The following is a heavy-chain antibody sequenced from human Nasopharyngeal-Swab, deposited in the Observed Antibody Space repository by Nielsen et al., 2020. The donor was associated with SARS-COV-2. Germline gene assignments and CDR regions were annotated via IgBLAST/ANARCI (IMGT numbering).Heavy chain of an antibody. V-gene: IGHV3-21*01. D-gene: IGHD3-10*01. Sequence: GGSLRLSCAASGFTFSTSAMTWVPKPPGKGLEWVSSISGSDSYIYDGDSLKGRITMSRDNTKNSLYLQLNSLRAEDTAVYYCARVSGWGVTSSWYFDLWGRGTLVTVSS. CDR3: ARVSGWGVTSSWYFDL. CDR1: GFTFSTSA. CDR2: ISGSDSYI. J-gene: IGHJ2*01.